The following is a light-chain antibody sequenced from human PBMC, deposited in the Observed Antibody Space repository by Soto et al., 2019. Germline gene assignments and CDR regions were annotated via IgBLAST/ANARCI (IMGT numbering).Light chain of an antibody. CDR2: DTS. V-gene: IGKV3-11*01. CDR3: QQRSSWLT. J-gene: IGKJ4*01. Sequence: EIVMTQSPATLSVSPGEIATLSFRASQSVSNNLAWYQQKPGQAPRLLIYDTSKRASGIPARFSGSGSGTDFTLTISSLEPDDFAVYYCQQRSSWLTFGGGTKVDIK. CDR1: QSVSNN.